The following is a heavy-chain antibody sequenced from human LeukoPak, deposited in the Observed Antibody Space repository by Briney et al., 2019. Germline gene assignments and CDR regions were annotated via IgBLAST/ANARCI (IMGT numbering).Heavy chain of an antibody. CDR1: GYTFTSYD. CDR3: ARCHRGGSCR. J-gene: IGHJ4*02. Sequence: ASVNVSCKASGYTFTSYDINWVRQATGQGLEWMGWMNPNSGNTGYAQRFQGRVTMTRDTSTSTVYMKLSSLRSEDTAVYYCARCHRGGSCRWGQGTLVTVSS. V-gene: IGHV1-8*02. CDR2: MNPNSGNT. D-gene: IGHD2-15*01.